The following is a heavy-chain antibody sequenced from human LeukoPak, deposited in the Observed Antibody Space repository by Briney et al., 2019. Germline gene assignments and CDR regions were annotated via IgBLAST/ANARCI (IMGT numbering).Heavy chain of an antibody. CDR3: ARDPSTVTTRHLDY. D-gene: IGHD4-17*01. V-gene: IGHV1-2*02. Sequence: GASVKVSCKASGYTFIDYYMHWVRQAPGQGLEWIGWISPNSGGTKYVQKFQGRVTMTRDTSITTVYMELSGLSFDDTAVYYCARDPSTVTTRHLDYWGQGTLVTVSS. CDR1: GYTFIDYY. J-gene: IGHJ4*02. CDR2: ISPNSGGT.